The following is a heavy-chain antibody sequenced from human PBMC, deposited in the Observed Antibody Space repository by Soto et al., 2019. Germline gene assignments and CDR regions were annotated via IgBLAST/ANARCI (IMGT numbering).Heavy chain of an antibody. Sequence: EVQLVESGGGLVQPGGSLRISCAASGFSVSSNYMSWVRQAPGKGLEWVSIIYGGGGTYYADSVKGRFTISRHNSENTVYLQMNSLRPEDTAVYYCAREIPQSWGYWGQGTLVTVSS. CDR3: AREIPQSWGY. V-gene: IGHV3-53*04. D-gene: IGHD7-27*01. CDR2: IYGGGGT. J-gene: IGHJ4*02. CDR1: GFSVSSNY.